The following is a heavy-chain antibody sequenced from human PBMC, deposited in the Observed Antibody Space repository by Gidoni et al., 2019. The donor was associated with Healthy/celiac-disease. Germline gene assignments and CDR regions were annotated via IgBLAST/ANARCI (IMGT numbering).Heavy chain of an antibody. V-gene: IGHV1-69*06. Sequence: QVQLVQSGAEVTKPGSSVKVSCKASGGTFSSYAISWVRQAPGQGLEWMGGIIPIFGTANYAQKFQGRVTITADKSTSTAYMELSSLRSEDTAVYYCAVRTSNYAAELGYYYMDVWGKGTTVTVSS. CDR1: GGTFSSYA. CDR2: IIPIFGTA. CDR3: AVRTSNYAAELGYYYMDV. D-gene: IGHD4-4*01. J-gene: IGHJ6*03.